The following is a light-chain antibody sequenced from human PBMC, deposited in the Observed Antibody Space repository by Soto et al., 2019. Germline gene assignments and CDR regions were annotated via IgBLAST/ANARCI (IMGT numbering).Light chain of an antibody. V-gene: IGKV3D-11*01. CDR1: QAVNTR. J-gene: IGKJ5*01. Sequence: EIVLTQSPATLSSFPGDRVTLSCRASQAVNTRLAWYQHRPGQAPRLLIYLASNRAAGVPARFSGSGSGTDFTLTISSLEPEDSAVYYCQKRHMWPITCGQGTRREIK. CDR2: LAS. CDR3: QKRHMWPIT.